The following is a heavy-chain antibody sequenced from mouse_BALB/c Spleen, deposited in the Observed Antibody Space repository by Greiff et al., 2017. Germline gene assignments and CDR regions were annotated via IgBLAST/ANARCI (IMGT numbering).Heavy chain of an antibody. V-gene: IGHV1-69*02. Sequence: QVQLQQSGAELVKPGASVKMSCKASGYTFTSYWMHWVKQRPGQGLEWIGVIDPSDSYTSYNQKFKGNATLTVDQSSSTAYMQLRSLTSEDSAGYYCTRGGNLFAYWVQGTLVTVSA. J-gene: IGHJ3*01. CDR2: IDPSDSYT. CDR1: GYTFTSYW. CDR3: TRGGNLFAY. D-gene: IGHD2-1*01.